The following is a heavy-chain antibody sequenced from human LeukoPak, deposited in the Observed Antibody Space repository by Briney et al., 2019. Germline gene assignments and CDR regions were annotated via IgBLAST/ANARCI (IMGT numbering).Heavy chain of an antibody. D-gene: IGHD6-19*01. CDR3: VAGSGWRFDY. Sequence: GGSLRLSCAASGFTFSSYWMNWVRQAPGKGLEWVANIKKDGSDKNYLGSVKGRFTISRDNAKNSLYVQMNSLRVEDTAVYCCVAGSGWRFDYWGQGTLVTVSS. V-gene: IGHV3-7*01. CDR2: IKKDGSDK. CDR1: GFTFSSYW. J-gene: IGHJ4*02.